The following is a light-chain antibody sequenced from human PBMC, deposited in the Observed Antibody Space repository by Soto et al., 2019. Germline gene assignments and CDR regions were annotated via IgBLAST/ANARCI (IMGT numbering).Light chain of an antibody. J-gene: IGLJ3*02. CDR3: ASHAGSSHAWV. CDR1: SSDVGGYQF. V-gene: IGLV2-11*01. Sequence: QSVLTQPRSVSGSPGQSVTISCTGTSSDVGGYQFVSWYQQYPGKASKVMIYEVTKRPSGVPDRFSGSKSGNTASLTDSGLQADDEADYYCASHAGSSHAWVFGGGTKLTVL. CDR2: EVT.